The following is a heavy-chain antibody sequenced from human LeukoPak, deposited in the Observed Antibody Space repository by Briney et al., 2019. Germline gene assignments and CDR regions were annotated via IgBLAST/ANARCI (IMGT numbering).Heavy chain of an antibody. V-gene: IGHV6-1*01. J-gene: IGHJ4*02. D-gene: IGHD6-13*01. CDR3: ARDRWSYYFDY. Sequence: SQALSLTCAISGDSVSSNSAACNWIRQSPSRGLEWLGRTYYRSRWYNDYAVSVKSRIAIDPDTSKNQFSLQLNSVTPEDTAVYYCARDRWSYYFDYWGQGALVTVSS. CDR1: GDSVSSNSAA. CDR2: TYYRSRWYN.